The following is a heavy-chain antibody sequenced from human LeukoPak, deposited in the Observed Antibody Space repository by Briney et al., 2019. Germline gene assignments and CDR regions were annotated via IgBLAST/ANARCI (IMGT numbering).Heavy chain of an antibody. Sequence: GGSLRLSCAASGFTVSSNYMSWVRQAPGKGLDWVSVIYSGGSTYYADSVKGRFTISRDNSKNTLYLQMNSLRAEDTAVYYCARGLGYYDSSVGYWGQGTLVTVSS. V-gene: IGHV3-53*01. CDR2: IYSGGST. CDR1: GFTVSSNY. CDR3: ARGLGYYDSSVGY. D-gene: IGHD3-22*01. J-gene: IGHJ4*02.